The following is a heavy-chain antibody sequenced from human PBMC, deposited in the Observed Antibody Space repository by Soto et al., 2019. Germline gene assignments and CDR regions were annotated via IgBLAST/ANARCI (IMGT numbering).Heavy chain of an antibody. V-gene: IGHV1-18*01. J-gene: IGHJ6*02. Sequence: ASVKVSCKASGYTFTSYGISWVRQAPGQGLEWMGWISTYNGDTDYAQNLQGRVTMTTDTSTTTAYMELRSLRSDDTAVYYCAREGSRPYYYYGMDVWGQGTTVTVSS. CDR2: ISTYNGDT. CDR3: AREGSRPYYYYGMDV. CDR1: GYTFTSYG. D-gene: IGHD2-15*01.